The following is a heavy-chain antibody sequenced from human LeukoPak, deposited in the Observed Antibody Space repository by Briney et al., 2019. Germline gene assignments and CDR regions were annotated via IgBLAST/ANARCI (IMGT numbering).Heavy chain of an antibody. CDR3: ARAIRGPIVVVPAAMGRPYYYYMDV. V-gene: IGHV1-8*01. J-gene: IGHJ6*03. D-gene: IGHD2-2*01. Sequence: ASVKVSCKASGYTFTCYDINWVRQATGQGLEWMGWMNPNSGNTGYAQKFQGRVTITRNTSISTAYMELSSLRSEDTAVYYCARAIRGPIVVVPAAMGRPYYYYMDVWGKGTTVTVSS. CDR2: MNPNSGNT. CDR1: GYTFTCYD.